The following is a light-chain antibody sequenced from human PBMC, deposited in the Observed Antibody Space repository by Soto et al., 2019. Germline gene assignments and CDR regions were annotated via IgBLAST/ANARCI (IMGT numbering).Light chain of an antibody. Sequence: IVLTQSPGTMSSSPGEGATLSCRASQSVSSSYLAWYQQKPGQAPRLLIYGASSRATGIPDRFSGSGSGTDFTLTISRLEPEDFAVYYCQQYGNSGVTFGPGTKVDIK. CDR3: QQYGNSGVT. CDR1: QSVSSSY. CDR2: GAS. V-gene: IGKV3-20*01. J-gene: IGKJ3*01.